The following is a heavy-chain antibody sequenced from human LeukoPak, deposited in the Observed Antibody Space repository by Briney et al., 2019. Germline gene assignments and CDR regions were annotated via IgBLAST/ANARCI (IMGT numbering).Heavy chain of an antibody. V-gene: IGHV1-18*01. CDR1: GYTFTSYG. J-gene: IGHJ4*02. CDR3: ARGLVVPAAMGEFDY. CDR2: ISAYNGNT. D-gene: IGHD2-2*01. Sequence: ASVKVSFKASGYTFTSYGISWVRQAPGQGLEWMGWISAYNGNTNYAQKLQGRVTMTTDTSTSTAYMELRSLRSDDTAVYYCARGLVVPAAMGEFDYWGQGTLIAVSS.